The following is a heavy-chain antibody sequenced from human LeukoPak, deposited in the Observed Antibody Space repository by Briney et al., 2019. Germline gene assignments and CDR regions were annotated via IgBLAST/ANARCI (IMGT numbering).Heavy chain of an antibody. CDR2: ISRSGGST. CDR1: GFTFSRCA. D-gene: IGHD4-11*01. V-gene: IGHV3-23*01. Sequence: GGSLRLSCAASGFTFSRCAMAWVRQAPGKGLEWVSGISRSGGSTYYADSVKGRFTISRDNSKNTLYLQMNSLRVDDTAVYYCAKKADYSGWYYFDYWGQGILVTVSS. CDR3: AKKADYSGWYYFDY. J-gene: IGHJ4*02.